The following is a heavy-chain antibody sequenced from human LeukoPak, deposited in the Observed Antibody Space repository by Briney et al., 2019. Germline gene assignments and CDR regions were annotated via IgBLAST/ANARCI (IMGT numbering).Heavy chain of an antibody. CDR3: ARFSAEFAFDY. J-gene: IGHJ4*02. CDR2: IYPGDSDT. Sequence: GESLKISCKVSGYSFTTYWIGWVRQMPGKGLEWMGLIYPGDSDTRYSPSLQGQVTISADKSISTASLQWSSLKASDTAMYYCARFSAEFAFDYWGQGTLVTVSS. CDR1: GYSFTTYW. D-gene: IGHD3-10*01. V-gene: IGHV5-51*01.